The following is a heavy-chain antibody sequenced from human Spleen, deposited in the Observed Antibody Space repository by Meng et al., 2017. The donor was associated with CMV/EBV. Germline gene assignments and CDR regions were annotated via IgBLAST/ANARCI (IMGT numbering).Heavy chain of an antibody. D-gene: IGHD2-2*01. CDR2: IVPMFDTP. V-gene: IGHV1-69*13. CDR3: AGYCSITSCPNWFDP. Sequence: SVKVSCKASGYTFTSYGISWVRQAPGQGLEWMGGIVPMFDTPNYAQKFQGRVTITADESTSTVHMELSSLTSDDTAVYYCAGYCSITSCPNWFDPWGQGTLVTVSS. CDR1: GYTFTSYG. J-gene: IGHJ5*02.